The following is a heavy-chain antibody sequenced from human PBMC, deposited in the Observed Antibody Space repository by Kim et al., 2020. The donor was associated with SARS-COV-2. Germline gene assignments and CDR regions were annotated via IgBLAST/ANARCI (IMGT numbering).Heavy chain of an antibody. CDR1: GYSFTNYW. D-gene: IGHD4-4*01. CDR2: IDPSDSYT. Sequence: GESLKISCKGSGYSFTNYWISWVRQMPGKGLEWMGRIDPSDSYTNYSPSFQGHVTISADKSISTAYLQWSSLKASDTAMYYCARRRVTPTHEDYFDYWGQGTLVTVSS. V-gene: IGHV5-10-1*01. CDR3: ARRRVTPTHEDYFDY. J-gene: IGHJ4*02.